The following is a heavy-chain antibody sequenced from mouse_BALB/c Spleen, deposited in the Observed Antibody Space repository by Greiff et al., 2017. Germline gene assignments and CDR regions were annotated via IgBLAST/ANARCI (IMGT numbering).Heavy chain of an antibody. CDR2: ISSGSSTI. V-gene: IGHV5-17*02. CDR3: ARRDRYDAWFAY. Sequence: EVKVVESGGGLVQPGGSRKLSCAASGFTFSSFGMHWVRQAPEKGLEWVAYISSGSSTIYYADTVKGRFTISRDNPKNTLFLQMTSLRSEDTAMYYCARRDRYDAWFAYWGQGTLVTVSA. J-gene: IGHJ3*01. CDR1: GFTFSSFG. D-gene: IGHD2-14*01.